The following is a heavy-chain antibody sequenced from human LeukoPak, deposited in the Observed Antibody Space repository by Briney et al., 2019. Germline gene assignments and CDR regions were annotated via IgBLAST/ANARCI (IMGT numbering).Heavy chain of an antibody. D-gene: IGHD5-12*01. J-gene: IGHJ4*02. V-gene: IGHV3-23*01. CDR2: ITGSGGNT. CDR1: GFTFSNYA. Sequence: PGGSLRLSCAASGFTFSNYAMSWVRQAPGKGLEWVPAITGSGGNTYYADSVKGRFTISRDNSKNTLYLQMNSLRAEDTAVYYCAKAPDIVATTHFAYWGQGTLVTVSS. CDR3: AKAPDIVATTHFAY.